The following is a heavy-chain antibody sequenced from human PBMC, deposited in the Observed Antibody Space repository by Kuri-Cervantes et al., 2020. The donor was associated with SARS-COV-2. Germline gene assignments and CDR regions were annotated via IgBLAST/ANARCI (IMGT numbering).Heavy chain of an antibody. Sequence: SETLSLTCTVSGDSISSYYWSWIRQPPGKGLEWIGYIYYSGSTNYNPSLKSRVTISVDTSKNQFSLKLSSVTAADTAVYYCARESAAGTPYFDYWGQGTLVTVSS. CDR2: IYYSGST. CDR3: ARESAAGTPYFDY. D-gene: IGHD6-13*01. J-gene: IGHJ4*02. CDR1: GDSISSYY. V-gene: IGHV4-59*12.